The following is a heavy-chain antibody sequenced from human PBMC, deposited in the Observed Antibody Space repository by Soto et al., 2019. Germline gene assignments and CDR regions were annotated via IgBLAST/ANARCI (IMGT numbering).Heavy chain of an antibody. J-gene: IGHJ4*02. D-gene: IGHD6-19*01. V-gene: IGHV3-23*01. CDR3: AKGYSSGWRGGYYFDY. Sequence: EVRLLESGGGLIQPGGSLRLSCAASGFTFSSYAMSWVRQAPGKGLEWVSTISGSGGSTYYADSVKGRFTISRDNSKNTLYLQMNSLRAEDTAVYYCAKGYSSGWRGGYYFDYWGQGTLVTVSS. CDR2: ISGSGGST. CDR1: GFTFSSYA.